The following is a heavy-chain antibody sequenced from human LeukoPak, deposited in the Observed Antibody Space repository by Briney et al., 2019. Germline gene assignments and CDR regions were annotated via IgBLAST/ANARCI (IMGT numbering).Heavy chain of an antibody. CDR1: GFTFSSYG. D-gene: IGHD4-23*01. Sequence: SGGSLRLSCAASGFTFSSYGMHWVRQAPGKGLEWAAVISYDGSNKYYADSVKGRFTISRDNSKNTLYLQMNSLRAEDTAVYYCANLLRWEPYWGQGTLVTVS. J-gene: IGHJ4*02. CDR2: ISYDGSNK. CDR3: ANLLRWEPY. V-gene: IGHV3-30*18.